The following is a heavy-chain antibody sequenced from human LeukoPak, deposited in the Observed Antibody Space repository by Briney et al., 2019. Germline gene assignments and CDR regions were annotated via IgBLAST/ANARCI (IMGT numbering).Heavy chain of an antibody. CDR2: INYSGST. J-gene: IGHJ6*02. D-gene: IGHD5-12*01. CDR1: GGSISSYY. V-gene: IGHV4-59*01. Sequence: SETLSLTCTVSGGSISSYYWSWIRQPPGKGLEWIGYINYSGSTNYNPSLKSRVTISVDTSKNQFSLKLSSVTAADTAVYYCARDRSYSGYDLSYGMDVWGQGTTVTVSS. CDR3: ARDRSYSGYDLSYGMDV.